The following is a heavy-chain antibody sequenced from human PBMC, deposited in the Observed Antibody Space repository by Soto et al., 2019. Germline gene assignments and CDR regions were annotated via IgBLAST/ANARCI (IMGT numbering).Heavy chain of an antibody. V-gene: IGHV1-69*06. Sequence: QLQLVQSGAEVKKSGSSVKVSCKASGGTSSNFVITWVRQVPGQGPEWLGGILPMFGAVKYAQNFQDRLTLTADRSTNTAAMELGSLTSDDTAVYYCARPKRSGYNRGDSYYHTMDVWGHGTTVTVS. J-gene: IGHJ6*02. D-gene: IGHD3-3*01. CDR2: ILPMFGAV. CDR3: ARPKRSGYNRGDSYYHTMDV. CDR1: GGTSSNFV.